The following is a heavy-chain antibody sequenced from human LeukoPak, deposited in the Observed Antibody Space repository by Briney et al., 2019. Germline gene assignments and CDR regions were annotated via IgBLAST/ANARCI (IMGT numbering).Heavy chain of an antibody. V-gene: IGHV3-23*01. CDR2: ISESGGSS. J-gene: IGHJ5*02. CDR3: AKDQWVS. D-gene: IGHD1-26*01. CDR1: GFTVTSYA. Sequence: GGSLRLSCAASGFTVTSYAMSWVRQAPGKGLEWVSAISESGGSSYYADSVKGRFTISRDSSNNTLYLQMNSLRAEDTAVYYCAKDQWVSWGQGTLVTVS.